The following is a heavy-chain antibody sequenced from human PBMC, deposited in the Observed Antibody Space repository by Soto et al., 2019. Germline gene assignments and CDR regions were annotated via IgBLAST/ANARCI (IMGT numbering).Heavy chain of an antibody. CDR1: GYTFTSYG. V-gene: IGHV1-18*01. Sequence: APVKVSCKASGYTFTSYGISWVRQAPGQGLEWMGWISAYNGNTNYAQKLQGRVTITTDTSTSTAYMELRSLRSDDTAVYYCARDCSSTSCYFPWGQGTLVTVSS. CDR2: ISAYNGNT. D-gene: IGHD2-2*01. CDR3: ARDCSSTSCYFP. J-gene: IGHJ5*02.